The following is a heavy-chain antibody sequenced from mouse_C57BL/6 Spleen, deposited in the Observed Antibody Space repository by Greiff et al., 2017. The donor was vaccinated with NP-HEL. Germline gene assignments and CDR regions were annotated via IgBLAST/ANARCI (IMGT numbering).Heavy chain of an antibody. Sequence: QVQLQQPGAELVRPGSSVKLSCKASGYTFTSYWMHWVKQRPIQGLEWIGNIDPSDSETHYNQKFKDKATLTVDKSSSTAYMQLSSLTSEDSAVYYGARYYYDYGGLLNWGQGTLVTVSA. CDR1: GYTFTSYW. J-gene: IGHJ3*01. D-gene: IGHD2-4*01. CDR2: IDPSDSET. CDR3: ARYYYDYGGLLN. V-gene: IGHV1-52*01.